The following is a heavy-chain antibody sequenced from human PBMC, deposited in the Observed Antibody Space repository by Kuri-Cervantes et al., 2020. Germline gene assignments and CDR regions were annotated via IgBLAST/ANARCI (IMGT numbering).Heavy chain of an antibody. CDR1: TFSSYA. J-gene: IGHJ4*02. V-gene: IGHV4-39*01. CDR2: IYYSGST. D-gene: IGHD1-26*01. CDR3: TRHDVGSYYFDY. Sequence: TFSSYAMSWVRQAPGKGLEWIGSIYYSGSTYYNPSLKSRVTISVDTSKSQFSLKLSSVTAADTAVYYCTRHDVGSYYFDYWGQGTLVTVSS.